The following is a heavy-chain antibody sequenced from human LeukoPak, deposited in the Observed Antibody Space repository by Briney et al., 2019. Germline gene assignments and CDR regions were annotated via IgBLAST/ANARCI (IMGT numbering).Heavy chain of an antibody. Sequence: SVKLSCKASGYTFTSYDINWVRQATGHGLEWMGWMNPNSGNTGYAQKFQGRVTMTRNTSISTAYMELSSLRSEDTAVYYCARCRGCSSCRQQYYYYMDVWGKGTPVTISS. CDR1: GYTFTSYD. CDR2: MNPNSGNT. CDR3: ARCRGCSSCRQQYYYYMDV. D-gene: IGHD2-2*01. J-gene: IGHJ6*03. V-gene: IGHV1-8*01.